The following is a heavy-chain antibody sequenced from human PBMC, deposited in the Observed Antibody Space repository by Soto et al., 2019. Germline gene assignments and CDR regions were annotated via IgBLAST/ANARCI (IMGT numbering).Heavy chain of an antibody. D-gene: IGHD5-18*01. Sequence: EVQLVESGGGLVQPGGSLRLSCGASGFTFRTYWLSWVRQVPGKGLEWVANINQDGSEKNYVDSVKGRFTIARDNAKNSLYLQMSSLRAEDTAIYDCARDGSTSWYSYDYHGMDVWGQGTTVTVSS. J-gene: IGHJ6*02. CDR2: INQDGSEK. CDR1: GFTFRTYW. V-gene: IGHV3-7*01. CDR3: ARDGSTSWYSYDYHGMDV.